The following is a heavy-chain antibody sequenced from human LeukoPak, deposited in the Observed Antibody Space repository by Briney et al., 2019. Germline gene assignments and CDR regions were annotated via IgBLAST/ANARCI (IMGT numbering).Heavy chain of an antibody. CDR2: IYYSGST. D-gene: IGHD3-10*01. J-gene: IGHJ3*02. CDR3: ARDYYYGSGGDI. CDR1: GGSISNKY. Sequence: SETLSLTCTVSGGSISNKYWSWIRQPPGKGLEGIGYIYYSGSTNYNPSLKSRVTILVDTSKNQFSLKLSSVTAADTAVYYCARDYYYGSGGDIWGQGTMVTVSS. V-gene: IGHV4-59*08.